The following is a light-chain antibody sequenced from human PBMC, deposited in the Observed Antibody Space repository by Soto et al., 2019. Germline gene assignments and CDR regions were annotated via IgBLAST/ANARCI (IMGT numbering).Light chain of an antibody. V-gene: IGKV1-33*01. CDR2: DAS. Sequence: IQMTQSPSSLSASVGDRVTITRQATQDIRKYLNWYQQKPGKAPKLLIYDASSLETGVPSRFSGSGSGTDFTLTISSLQPEDFATYYCQQYDNLPLIFGQGTRLDIK. CDR3: QQYDNLPLI. CDR1: QDIRKY. J-gene: IGKJ5*01.